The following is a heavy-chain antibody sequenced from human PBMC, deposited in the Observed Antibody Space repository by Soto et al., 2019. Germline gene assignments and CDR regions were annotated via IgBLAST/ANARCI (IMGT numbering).Heavy chain of an antibody. CDR2: IVVGSGNT. CDR1: GFTFTSSV. D-gene: IGHD3-3*01. Sequence: SVKVSCKGSGFTFTSSVVQWVRQARGQRLEGIGWIVVGSGNTNYAQKFQERVTITRDMSTSPAYMELSSLRSEDTAVYYCAADPSAYYDFWSGSYHHNWFDPWGQGPLVTVSS. J-gene: IGHJ5*02. CDR3: AADPSAYYDFWSGSYHHNWFDP. V-gene: IGHV1-58*01.